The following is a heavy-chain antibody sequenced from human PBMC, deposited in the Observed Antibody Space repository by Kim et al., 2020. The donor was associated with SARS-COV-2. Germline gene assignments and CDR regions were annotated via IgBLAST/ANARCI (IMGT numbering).Heavy chain of an antibody. CDR2: IRSKANSYAT. CDR3: TPSLTTVTN. D-gene: IGHD4-17*01. V-gene: IGHV3-73*01. Sequence: GGSLRLSCAASGFTFSGSAMHWVRQASGKGLEWVGRIRSKANSYATAYAASVKGRFTISRDDSKNTTYVQMNSLKTEDTAGYYCTPSLTTVTNWGQGTLVSVSS. J-gene: IGHJ4*02. CDR1: GFTFSGSA.